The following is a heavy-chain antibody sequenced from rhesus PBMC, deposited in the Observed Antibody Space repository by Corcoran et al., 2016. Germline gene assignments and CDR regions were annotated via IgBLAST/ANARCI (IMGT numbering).Heavy chain of an antibody. D-gene: IGHD3-9*01. Sequence: QVQLQESGPGLVKPSETLSLTCAVSGGSISSSNWWSWIRQPPGKGLEWIGYISGSSGSTYYNPSLKSRVTSSTDTSKNLFSLKLSSVTTADTAVYYCASEDDYGYYYTAAFDFWGQGLRVTVSS. CDR3: ASEDDYGYYYTAAFDF. CDR1: GGSISSSNW. J-gene: IGHJ3*01. V-gene: IGHV4-65*01. CDR2: ISGSSGST.